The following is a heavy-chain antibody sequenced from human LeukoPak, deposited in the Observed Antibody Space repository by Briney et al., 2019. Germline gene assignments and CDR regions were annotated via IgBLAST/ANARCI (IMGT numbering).Heavy chain of an antibody. CDR1: GFTFDDYA. Sequence: GGSLRLSCAASGFTFDDYAMHWVRQAPGKGLEWVSGISWNSGNIGCAESVKGRFTVSRDNAKNSLYLQMNSLRAEDTAVYYCARDESSIAVAGTFDYWGQGTLVTVSS. D-gene: IGHD6-19*01. V-gene: IGHV3-9*01. CDR2: ISWNSGNI. CDR3: ARDESSIAVAGTFDY. J-gene: IGHJ4*02.